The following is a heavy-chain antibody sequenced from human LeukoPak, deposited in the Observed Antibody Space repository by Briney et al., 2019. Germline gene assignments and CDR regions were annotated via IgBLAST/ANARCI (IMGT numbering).Heavy chain of an antibody. D-gene: IGHD3-16*02. CDR1: GGSISSYY. CDR3: ARGARGGYHSLEY. Sequence: PSETLSLTCTVSGGSISSYYWSWIRQPPGKGLEWIGYIYYSGSTNYNPSLKSRVTISVDTSKNQFSLKLSSVTAADTAVYYCARGARGGYHSLEYWGQGTLVTVSS. V-gene: IGHV4-59*13. J-gene: IGHJ4*02. CDR2: IYYSGST.